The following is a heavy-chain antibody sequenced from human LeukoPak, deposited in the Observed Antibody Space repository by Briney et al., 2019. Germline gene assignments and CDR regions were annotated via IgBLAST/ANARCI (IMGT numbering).Heavy chain of an antibody. CDR1: GFTFSSYG. V-gene: IGHV3-33*01. J-gene: IGHJ4*02. CDR2: IWYDGSNK. Sequence: PGGSLRLSCAASGFTFSSYGKHWVRQAPGKGLEWVAVIWYDGSNKYYADSVKGRFTISRDNSKNTLYLQMNSLRAEDTAVYYCARGSLFSSGWYFDYWGQGTLVTVSS. D-gene: IGHD6-19*01. CDR3: ARGSLFSSGWYFDY.